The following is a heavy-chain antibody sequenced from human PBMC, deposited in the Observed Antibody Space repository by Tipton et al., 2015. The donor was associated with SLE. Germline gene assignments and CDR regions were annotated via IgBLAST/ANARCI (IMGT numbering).Heavy chain of an antibody. J-gene: IGHJ3*02. CDR3: ARHELGGGDAFDI. Sequence: TLSLTCTVSGGSISSYYWSWIRQPPGKGLEWIGYIYYSGSTNYNPSLKSRVTISVDTTKNQFSLKLSSVTAADTAVYYCARHELGGGDAFDIWGQGTIVPVSS. V-gene: IGHV4-59*08. CDR2: IYYSGST. D-gene: IGHD2-15*01. CDR1: GGSISSYY.